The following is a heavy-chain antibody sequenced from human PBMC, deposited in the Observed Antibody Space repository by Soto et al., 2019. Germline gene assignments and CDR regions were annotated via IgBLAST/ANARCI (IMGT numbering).Heavy chain of an antibody. V-gene: IGHV3-7*05. CDR3: ARHNRRALIDY. Sequence: GVSLRLSCAASGFTFSSDWMTWVRQAPGKGLEWVANIKQDGSEKHYVDSVKGRFTISRDNAKNSVYLQMNSLRAEDTAVYYCARHNRRALIDYWGQGTLVTVSS. CDR1: GFTFSSDW. CDR2: IKQDGSEK. J-gene: IGHJ4*02.